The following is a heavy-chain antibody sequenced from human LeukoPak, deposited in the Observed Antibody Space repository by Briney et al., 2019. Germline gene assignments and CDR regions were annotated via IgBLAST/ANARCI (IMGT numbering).Heavy chain of an antibody. D-gene: IGHD1-26*01. CDR2: IIPIFGTA. V-gene: IGHV1-69*05. CDR3: ARSRGQELLDYYYYYMDV. Sequence: ASVKVSCKASGGTFSSYAISWVRQAPGQGLEWMGGIIPIFGTANYAQKLQGRVTMTTDTSTSTAYMELRSLRSDDTAVYYCARSRGQELLDYYYYYMDVWGKGTTVTVSS. CDR1: GGTFSSYA. J-gene: IGHJ6*03.